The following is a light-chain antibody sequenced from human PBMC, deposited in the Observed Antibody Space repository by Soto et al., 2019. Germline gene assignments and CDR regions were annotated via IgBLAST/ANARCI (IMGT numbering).Light chain of an antibody. J-gene: IGKJ1*01. V-gene: IGKV3-20*01. CDR2: GAS. Sequence: ENVLTQSPGTLPLSPGERATLSCRASESVSSNYVAWYQQKPGHAPSLLVYGASSRATGIPDRFSGSGSGTEFTLTITSLQYEDFAVYYCQHHGTFGQGTKVDIK. CDR3: QHHGT. CDR1: ESVSSNY.